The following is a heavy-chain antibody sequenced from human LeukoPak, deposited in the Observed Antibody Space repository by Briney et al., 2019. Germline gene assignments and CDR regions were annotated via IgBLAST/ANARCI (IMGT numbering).Heavy chain of an antibody. D-gene: IGHD3-10*01. Sequence: SETLSLTCTGSGGSISSYYWSWIRQPPGKGLEWIGYIYYSGSTNYNPSLKSRVTISVDTSKNQFSLKLSSVTAADTAVYYCARRYYYGSGSFFFDYWGQGTLVTVSS. CDR2: IYYSGST. CDR3: ARRYYYGSGSFFFDY. J-gene: IGHJ4*02. V-gene: IGHV4-59*01. CDR1: GGSISSYY.